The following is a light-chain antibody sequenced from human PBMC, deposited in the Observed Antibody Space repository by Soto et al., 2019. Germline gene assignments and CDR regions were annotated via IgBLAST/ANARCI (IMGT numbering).Light chain of an antibody. CDR1: QSVTKDY. CDR2: DAS. Sequence: EIVLTQSPGTLSLSPGERATLSCRASQSVTKDYLAWYQQKPGQAPRLLIHDASSRATGIPDRFSGSGSGIDFTLTISRLEPEDFAVYYCQQTSSSPLTFGGGTKVDIK. V-gene: IGKV3-20*01. J-gene: IGKJ4*01. CDR3: QQTSSSPLT.